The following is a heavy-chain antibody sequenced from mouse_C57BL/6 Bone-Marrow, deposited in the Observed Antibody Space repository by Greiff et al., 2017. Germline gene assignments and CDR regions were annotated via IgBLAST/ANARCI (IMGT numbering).Heavy chain of an antibody. Sequence: EVKVVESGGGLVQPGGSLKLSCAASGFTFSDYYMYWVRQTPEKRLEWVAYISNGGGSTYYPDTVKGRFTISRDNAKNTLYLQMSRLKSEDTAMYYCARREVYYYGSSSYYFDYWGQGTTLTVSS. CDR2: ISNGGGST. J-gene: IGHJ2*01. CDR1: GFTFSDYY. D-gene: IGHD1-1*01. V-gene: IGHV5-12*01. CDR3: ARREVYYYGSSSYYFDY.